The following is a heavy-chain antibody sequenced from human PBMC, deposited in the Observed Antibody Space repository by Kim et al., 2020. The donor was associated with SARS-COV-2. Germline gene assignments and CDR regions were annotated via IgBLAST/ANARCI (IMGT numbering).Heavy chain of an antibody. CDR3: ACVGDACGSDSVYVDY. V-gene: IGHV4-34*01. Sequence: SETLSLTCAVYGGSFSGYYWSWIRQPPGTGLEWVGEINHSGSANSNPTLTLRVTISVYTSTNKFSLTLSSVTAAATAAYYCACVGDACGSDSVYVDY. J-gene: IGHJ4*01. CDR1: GGSFSGYY. D-gene: IGHD1-26*01. CDR2: INHSGSA.